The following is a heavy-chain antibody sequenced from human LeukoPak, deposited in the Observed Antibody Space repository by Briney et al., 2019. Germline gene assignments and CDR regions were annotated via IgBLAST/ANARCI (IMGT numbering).Heavy chain of an antibody. CDR3: ARGHPLWFGVLDV. CDR2: ISPTNGAT. V-gene: IGHV1-2*02. CDR1: GYSFIGNY. J-gene: IGHJ6*02. Sequence: ASVNVSCKTSGYSFIGNYIHWVRQAPGQGLEWMGWISPTNGATNYDQRFQGRITLTRDTSISTAFMELSSLTSDDTAVYYCARGHPLWFGVLDVWGQGTTVAVSS. D-gene: IGHD3-10*01.